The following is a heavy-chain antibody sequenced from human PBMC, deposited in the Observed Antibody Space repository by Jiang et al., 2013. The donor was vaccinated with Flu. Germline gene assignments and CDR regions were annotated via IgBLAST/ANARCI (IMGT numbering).Heavy chain of an antibody. CDR1: GASISNYY. J-gene: IGHJ5*02. CDR3: ARSIFGVVIANWFDP. CDR2: IHHSGST. Sequence: CTVSGASISNYYWSWIRQPPGKGLEWIGYIHHSGSTNYNPSLKSRVTISVDTSKSQFSLKLTSVTAADTAVYYCARSIFGVVIANWFDPWGQGTLVTVSS. V-gene: IGHV4-59*08. D-gene: IGHD3-3*01.